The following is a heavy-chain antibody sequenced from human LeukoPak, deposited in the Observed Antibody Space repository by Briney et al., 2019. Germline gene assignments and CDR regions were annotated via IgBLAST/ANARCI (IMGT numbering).Heavy chain of an antibody. CDR1: GFPFNGYT. Sequence: PGGSLRLSRAASGFPFNGYTMSWVRQAPGKGLEWVSGISNSGDTTYYADSVEGRFTISRDNSKKTLYLQMNSLRAGDTAVYYCAKPVHGSGSPDYWGQGTLVTVSS. V-gene: IGHV3-23*01. CDR3: AKPVHGSGSPDY. J-gene: IGHJ4*02. CDR2: ISNSGDTT. D-gene: IGHD3-10*01.